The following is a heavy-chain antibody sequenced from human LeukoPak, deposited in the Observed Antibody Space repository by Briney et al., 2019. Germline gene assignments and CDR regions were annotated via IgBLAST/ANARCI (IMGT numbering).Heavy chain of an antibody. CDR2: IYHSGST. CDR1: GYSISSGYY. Sequence: PSETLSLTCTVSGYSISSGYYWGWIRQPPGKGLEWIGSIYHSGSTYYNPSLKSRVTISVDTSKNQFSLKLSSVIAADTAVYYCARQSGGSYFSYWGQGTLVTVSS. V-gene: IGHV4-38-2*02. J-gene: IGHJ4*02. CDR3: ARQSGGSYFSY. D-gene: IGHD1-26*01.